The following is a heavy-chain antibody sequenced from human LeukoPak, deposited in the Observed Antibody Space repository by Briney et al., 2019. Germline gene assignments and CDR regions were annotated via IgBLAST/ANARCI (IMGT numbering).Heavy chain of an antibody. J-gene: IGHJ4*02. CDR2: ISGSGGST. CDR3: ANVKSSVWYYFDY. V-gene: IGHV3-23*01. D-gene: IGHD6-19*01. CDR1: GFTFSSYA. Sequence: GGSLRLSCAASGFTFSSYAMSWVRQAPGKGLEWVSAISGSGGSTYYADSVKGRFTISRDNSKNTLYLQMNSLRAEDTAVYYCANVKSSVWYYFDYWGQGTLVTVSS.